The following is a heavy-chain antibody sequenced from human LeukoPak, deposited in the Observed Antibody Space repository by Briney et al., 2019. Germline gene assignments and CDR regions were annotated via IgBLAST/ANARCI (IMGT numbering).Heavy chain of an antibody. D-gene: IGHD5-18*01. CDR3: ANSHATTAMVTLLDY. Sequence: GGSLRLSCAASGFTFDDYAMHWVRQAPGKGLEWVSLISGDGGSTYYADSVKGRFTISRDNSKNFLYLQMNSLRTEDTALYYCANSHATTAMVTLLDYWGQGTLVTVYS. CDR1: GFTFDDYA. CDR2: ISGDGGST. J-gene: IGHJ4*02. V-gene: IGHV3-43*02.